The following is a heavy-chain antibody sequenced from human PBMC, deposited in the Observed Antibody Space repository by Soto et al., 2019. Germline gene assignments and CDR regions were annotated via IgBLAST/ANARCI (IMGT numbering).Heavy chain of an antibody. CDR3: ARVDTIFGVVRWFDP. J-gene: IGHJ5*02. CDR1: GGSISSGGYS. V-gene: IGHV4-30-2*01. Sequence: QLQLQESGSGLVKPSQTLSLTCAVSGGSISSGGYSWSWIRQPPGKGLEWIGYIYHSGSTYYNPSLKSRVTISVDRSKNQFSLKLSSVTAADTAVYYCARVDTIFGVVRWFDPWGQGTLVTVSS. CDR2: IYHSGST. D-gene: IGHD3-3*01.